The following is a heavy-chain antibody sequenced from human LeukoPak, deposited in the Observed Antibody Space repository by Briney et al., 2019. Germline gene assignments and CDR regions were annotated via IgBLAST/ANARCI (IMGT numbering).Heavy chain of an antibody. D-gene: IGHD3-10*01. Sequence: ASVKVSCKTSGYTFTDYHIHWVRQAPGQGLEWMGWIKPNSGDTNYAQKFQGRVTITADKSTSTAYMELSSLRSEDTAVYYCAIITKGTFDYWGQGTLVTVSS. J-gene: IGHJ4*02. V-gene: IGHV1-2*02. CDR2: IKPNSGDT. CDR3: AIITKGTFDY. CDR1: GYTFTDYH.